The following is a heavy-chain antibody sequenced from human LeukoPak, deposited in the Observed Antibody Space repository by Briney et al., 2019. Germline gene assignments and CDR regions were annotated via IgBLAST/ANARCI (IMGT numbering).Heavy chain of an antibody. J-gene: IGHJ4*02. V-gene: IGHV3-7*03. Sequence: GGSLRLTCAASGFTFSSYWMTWVRQTPGKGLEWVANIKEDGSEKYYVDSVKGRFTISRDNARNSLYLQMNSLRVEDTAVYYCARAMDFWGQGTLVTVSS. CDR3: ARAMDF. CDR2: IKEDGSEK. CDR1: GFTFSSYW.